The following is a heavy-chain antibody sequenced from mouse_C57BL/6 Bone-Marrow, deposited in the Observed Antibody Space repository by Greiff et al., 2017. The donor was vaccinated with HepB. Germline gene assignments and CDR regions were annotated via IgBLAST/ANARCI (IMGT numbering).Heavy chain of an antibody. D-gene: IGHD1-1*01. CDR2: IHPNSGST. Sequence: LQESGAELVKPGASVKLSCKASGYTFTSYWMHWVKQRPGQGLEWIGMIHPNSGSTNYNEKFKSKATLTVDKSSSTAYMQLSSLTSEDSAVYYCARSDYYGSKGYFDYWGQGTTLTVSS. J-gene: IGHJ2*01. V-gene: IGHV1-64*01. CDR3: ARSDYYGSKGYFDY. CDR1: GYTFTSYW.